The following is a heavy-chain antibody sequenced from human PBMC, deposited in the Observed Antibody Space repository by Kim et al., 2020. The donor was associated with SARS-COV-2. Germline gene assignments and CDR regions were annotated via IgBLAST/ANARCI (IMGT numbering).Heavy chain of an antibody. J-gene: IGHJ4*02. Sequence: DSVKGRFTISRDNSKNTVYLQMNSLRAEDTAVYYCAKRGLCSSTSCYAFDYWAQGTLVTVSS. D-gene: IGHD2-2*01. CDR3: AKRGLCSSTSCYAFDY. V-gene: IGHV3-30*02.